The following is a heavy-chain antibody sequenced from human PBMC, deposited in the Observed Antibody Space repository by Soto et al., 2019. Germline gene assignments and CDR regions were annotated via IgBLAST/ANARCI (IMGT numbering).Heavy chain of an antibody. J-gene: IGHJ6*02. CDR2: IYYSGST. CDR1: GGSISSGDYY. D-gene: IGHD2-2*01. V-gene: IGHV4-30-4*01. CDR3: ARPVPAAGYGMDV. Sequence: PSETLSLTCTVSGGSISSGDYYWSWIRQPPGKGLEWIGYIYYSGSTYYNPSLKSRVTISVDTSKNQFSLKLSSVTAADTAVYYCARPVPAAGYGMDVWGQGXTVTVYS.